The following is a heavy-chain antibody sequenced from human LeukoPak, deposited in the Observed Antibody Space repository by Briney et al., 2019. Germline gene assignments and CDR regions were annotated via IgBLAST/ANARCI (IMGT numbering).Heavy chain of an antibody. D-gene: IGHD6-13*01. CDR2: INPNSGGT. J-gene: IGHJ4*02. V-gene: IGHV1-2*02. CDR3: ARGAYSSSWYKYFDY. Sequence: ASVKVSCKASGYTFTGYYMHWVRQAPGQGLEWMGWINPNSGGTNYAQKFQGRVTMTRDTSISTAYMELSRLRSDDTAVYYCARGAYSSSWYKYFDYWGQGTLVTVSS. CDR1: GYTFTGYY.